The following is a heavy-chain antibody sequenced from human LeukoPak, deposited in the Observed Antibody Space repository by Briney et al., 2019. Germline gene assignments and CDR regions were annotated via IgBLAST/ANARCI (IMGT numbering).Heavy chain of an antibody. D-gene: IGHD1-26*01. CDR3: AAVRDLVVGVVGDTWGADY. CDR1: GYTLTELS. Sequence: ASVRVSCKVSGYTLTELSMHWVRQAPGKGLEWMGGFDPEDGETIYAQKFQGRVTMTEDTSTDTAYMELSSLRSEGTAVYYCAAVRDLVVGVVGDTWGADYWGQGTLVTVSS. V-gene: IGHV1-24*01. CDR2: FDPEDGET. J-gene: IGHJ4*02.